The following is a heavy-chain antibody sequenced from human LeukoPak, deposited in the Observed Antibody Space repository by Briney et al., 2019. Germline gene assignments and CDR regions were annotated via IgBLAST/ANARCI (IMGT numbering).Heavy chain of an antibody. V-gene: IGHV1-2*04. J-gene: IGHJ4*02. Sequence: ASVKVSCKASGYTFTGYYMHWVRQAPGQGLEWMGWINPNSGGTNYAQKFQGWVTMTRDTSISTAYMELSRLRSDDTAVYYCAIFQGIAAAGELSPFDYWGQGTLVTVSS. D-gene: IGHD6-13*01. CDR1: GYTFTGYY. CDR2: INPNSGGT. CDR3: AIFQGIAAAGELSPFDY.